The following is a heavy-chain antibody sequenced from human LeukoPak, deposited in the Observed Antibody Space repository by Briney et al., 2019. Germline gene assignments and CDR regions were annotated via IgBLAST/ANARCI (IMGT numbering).Heavy chain of an antibody. CDR2: MNPNSGNT. Sequence: ASVKVSCKASGYTFTSYAMHWVRQAPGQGLEWMGWMNPNSGNTGYAQKFQGRVTMTRNTSISTAYMELSSLRSEDTAVYYCARGKPYGMDVWGQGTTVTVSS. CDR1: GYTFTSYA. V-gene: IGHV1-8*02. J-gene: IGHJ6*02. CDR3: ARGKPYGMDV.